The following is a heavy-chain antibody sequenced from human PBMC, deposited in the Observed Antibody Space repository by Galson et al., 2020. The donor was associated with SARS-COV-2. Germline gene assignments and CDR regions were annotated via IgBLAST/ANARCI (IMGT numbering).Heavy chain of an antibody. CDR3: ATAKILGYYYYGMDV. V-gene: IGHV1-24*01. CDR2: FDPKDGET. CDR1: GYTLTELS. J-gene: IGHJ6*02. Sequence: ASVKVSCKVSGYTLTELSMHWVRQAPGKGLEWMGGFDPKDGETIYAQKFQGRVTMTEDTSTDTAYMELSSLRSEDTAVYYCATAKILGYYYYGMDVWGQGTTVTVSS. D-gene: IGHD3-16*01.